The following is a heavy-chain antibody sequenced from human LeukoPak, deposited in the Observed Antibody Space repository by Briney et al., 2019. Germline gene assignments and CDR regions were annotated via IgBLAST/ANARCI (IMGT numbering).Heavy chain of an antibody. Sequence: ASVKVSCKASGYTFTGYYVHWVRPAPGQGLEWMGWINPNSGGTNYAQKFQGRVTMTRDTSISTVYMELSSLRSDDTAVYYCARKGTYYDYWGQGTLVTVSS. CDR2: INPNSGGT. D-gene: IGHD1/OR15-1a*01. CDR1: GYTFTGYY. J-gene: IGHJ4*02. V-gene: IGHV1-2*02. CDR3: ARKGTYYDY.